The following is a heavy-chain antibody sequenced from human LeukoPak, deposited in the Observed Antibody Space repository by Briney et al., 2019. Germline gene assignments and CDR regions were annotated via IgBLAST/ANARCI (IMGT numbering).Heavy chain of an antibody. CDR2: INPSDGAT. V-gene: IGHV1-46*01. D-gene: IGHD2-21*02. CDR1: GYTFTSYF. CDR3: ARPVTAVSEYDGFEI. J-gene: IGHJ3*02. Sequence: GASVKVSCKASGYTFTSYFVHWMRQAPGQGLEWMGVINPSDGATSYAQKFRGRVTMTRDTSTSTVYMELNSLRVEDTAVYYCARPVTAVSEYDGFEIWGQGTMVTVSS.